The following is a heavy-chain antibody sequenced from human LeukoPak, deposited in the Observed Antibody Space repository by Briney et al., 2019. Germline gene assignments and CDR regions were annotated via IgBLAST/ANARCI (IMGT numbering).Heavy chain of an antibody. V-gene: IGHV3-30-3*01. CDR2: ISYGGSNK. Sequence: PGGSLRLSCAASGFTFSSYAMHWVRQAPGKGLEWVAVISYGGSNKYYADSVKGRFTISRDNSKNTLYLQMNSLRAEDTAVYYCAPLDSSGYWGQGTLVTVSS. J-gene: IGHJ4*02. CDR3: APLDSSGY. CDR1: GFTFSSYA. D-gene: IGHD3-22*01.